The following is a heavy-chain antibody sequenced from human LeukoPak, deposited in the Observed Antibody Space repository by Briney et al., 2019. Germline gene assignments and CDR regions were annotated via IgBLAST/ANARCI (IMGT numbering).Heavy chain of an antibody. J-gene: IGHJ2*01. D-gene: IGHD5-12*01. Sequence: GGSLRLSCAASGFTVSSNSLSWVRQAPGKGLEWVSLTYSGGNTYYADSVKGRFTISRDNSKNTLFLQMNSLRAEDTAVYYCAKGLRFVSRPIWYFDLWGRGTLVTVSS. CDR2: TYSGGNT. V-gene: IGHV3-66*01. CDR3: AKGLRFVSRPIWYFDL. CDR1: GFTVSSNS.